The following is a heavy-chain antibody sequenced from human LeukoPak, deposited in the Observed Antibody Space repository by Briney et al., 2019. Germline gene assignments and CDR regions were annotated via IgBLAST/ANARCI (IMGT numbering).Heavy chain of an antibody. CDR1: GFTVSSNY. CDR2: IYSGGST. V-gene: IGHV3-53*01. J-gene: IGHJ4*02. D-gene: IGHD3-22*01. CDR3: ARSLAGDSSGYTFDY. Sequence: PGGSLRLSCAASGFTVSSNYMSSVRHAPGKGLEWVSAIYSGGSTYYADSVKGRFTISRDNSKNTLYLQMNSLRAEDTAVYYCARSLAGDSSGYTFDYWGQGTLVTVSS.